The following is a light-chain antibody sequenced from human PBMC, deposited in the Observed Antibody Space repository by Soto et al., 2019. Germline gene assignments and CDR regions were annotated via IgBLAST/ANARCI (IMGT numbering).Light chain of an antibody. Sequence: MTQSPASVSAAAGERATISCRASQTVSTRLAWYQLRDGQVPQLVVHGASTLASEIPSRFSGSGSGTEFTLTISSLQCEDVAKYLCQQYNSCPPTFGPGTKVEIK. CDR3: QQYNSCPPT. CDR2: GAS. CDR1: QTVSTR. V-gene: IGKV3-15*01. J-gene: IGKJ1*01.